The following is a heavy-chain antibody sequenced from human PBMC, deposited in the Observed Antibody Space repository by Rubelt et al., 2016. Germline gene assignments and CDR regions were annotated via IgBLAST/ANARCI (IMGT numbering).Heavy chain of an antibody. V-gene: IGHV4-59*04. CDR3: ALTTIIPGMDV. CDR2: IYHSGST. J-gene: IGHJ6*02. D-gene: IGHD2-21*02. CDR1: GGSISNYY. Sequence: QVQLQESGPGLVKPSETLSLTCTVSGGSISNYYWSWIRQPPGKGLEWIGSIYHSGSTYYNPSLQSWVTISVDTSNNQFTLRLSSVTAADTAVYYCALTTIIPGMDVWGQGTTVTVSS.